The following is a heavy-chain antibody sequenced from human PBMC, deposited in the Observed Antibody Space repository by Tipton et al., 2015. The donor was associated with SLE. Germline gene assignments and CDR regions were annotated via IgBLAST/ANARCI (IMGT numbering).Heavy chain of an antibody. D-gene: IGHD5-24*01. CDR3: ARTNLQGSLVDWYFDL. V-gene: IGHV4-39*07. J-gene: IGHJ2*01. CDR2: IYYSGST. CDR1: GGSISSNSYY. Sequence: TLSLTCTVSGGSISSNSYYWGWIRLPPGKGLEWSGSIYYSGSTYYNPSLKSRVTISVDTSKNQFSLKLSSVTAADTAVYYCARTNLQGSLVDWYFDLWGRGTLVTVSS.